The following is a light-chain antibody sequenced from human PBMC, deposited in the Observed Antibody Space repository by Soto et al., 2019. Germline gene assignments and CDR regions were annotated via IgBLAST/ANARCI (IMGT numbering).Light chain of an antibody. J-gene: IGKJ1*01. CDR1: QSLLHSNGYNY. Sequence: IVMTQSPLSLPVTPGEPASISCRPSQSLLHSNGYNYLDWYLQKSGQSPHFLIYLGSNRSSGVPDRFSGSGSGTDFTLKISRVEADDVGLYYCVQALQTPTFGRGTKVDIK. CDR3: VQALQTPT. CDR2: LGS. V-gene: IGKV2-28*01.